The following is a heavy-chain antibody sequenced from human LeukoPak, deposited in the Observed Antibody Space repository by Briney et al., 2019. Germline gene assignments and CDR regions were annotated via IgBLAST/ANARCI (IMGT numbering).Heavy chain of an antibody. CDR2: IYTSGST. CDR1: GGSISSGSYY. V-gene: IGHV4-61*02. CDR3: AREIWGGARYNWFDP. Sequence: PSETLSLTCTVSGGSISSGSYYWSWIRQPAGKGLEWIGRIYTSGSTNYNPSLKSRVTISVDTSKNQFSLKLSSVTAADTAVYYCAREIWGGARYNWFDPWGQGTLVTVSS. D-gene: IGHD3-16*01. J-gene: IGHJ5*02.